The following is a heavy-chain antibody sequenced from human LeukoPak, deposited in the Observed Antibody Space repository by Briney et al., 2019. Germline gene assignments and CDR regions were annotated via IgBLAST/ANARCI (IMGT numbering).Heavy chain of an antibody. CDR3: ARLGELSLPDY. Sequence: ESLKISCKGSGYSFTSFWITWVRQMPGKGLEWMGRIDPSDSNTNYSPSFQGHVTISADKSISTAYLQWSSLKASDTAMYYCARLGELSLPDYWGQGTLVTVSS. D-gene: IGHD3-16*01. CDR2: IDPSDSNT. V-gene: IGHV5-10-1*01. J-gene: IGHJ4*02. CDR1: GYSFTSFW.